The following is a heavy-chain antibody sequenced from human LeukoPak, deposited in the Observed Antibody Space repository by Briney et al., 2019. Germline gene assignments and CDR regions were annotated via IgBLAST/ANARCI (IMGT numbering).Heavy chain of an antibody. CDR3: ARDPGYGMDV. V-gene: IGHV4-59*01. J-gene: IGHJ6*02. CDR2: IYYSGST. Sequence: SETLSLTCTVSGASTRTYYWSWIRQPPGKRLEWIGYIYYSGSTNYNPSLKSRVTISVDTSKNQFSLKLSSVTAADTAVYYCARDPGYGMDVWGQGTTVTVSS. CDR1: GASTRTYY.